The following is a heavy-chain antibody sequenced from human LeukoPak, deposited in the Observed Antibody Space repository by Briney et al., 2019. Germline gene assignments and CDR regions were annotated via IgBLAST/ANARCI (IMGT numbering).Heavy chain of an antibody. CDR3: ATVVGAAALPSGSYYYYGMDV. V-gene: IGHV1-24*01. J-gene: IGHJ6*02. CDR2: FDPEDGET. Sequence: ASVKVSCKVSGYTLTELSMHWVRQAPGKGLGWMGGFDPEDGETIYAQKFQGRVTMTEDTSTDTAYMELSSLRSEDTAVYYCATVVGAAALPSGSYYYYGMDVWGQGTTVTVSS. D-gene: IGHD6-13*01. CDR1: GYTLTELS.